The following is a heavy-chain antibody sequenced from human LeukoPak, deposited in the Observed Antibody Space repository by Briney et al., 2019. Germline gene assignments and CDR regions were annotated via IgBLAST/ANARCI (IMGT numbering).Heavy chain of an antibody. CDR1: GGTFSSYT. D-gene: IGHD6-13*01. V-gene: IGHV1-69*02. CDR2: IIPILGIA. CDR3: ASDRSSAVDAFDI. Sequence: GSSVKVSCKXSGGTFSSYTISWVRQAPGQGLEWMGRIIPILGIANYSQKFQGRVTINADKSKSKAYMALSSLRSEDTAVYYCASDRSSAVDAFDIWGQGTMVTVSS. J-gene: IGHJ3*02.